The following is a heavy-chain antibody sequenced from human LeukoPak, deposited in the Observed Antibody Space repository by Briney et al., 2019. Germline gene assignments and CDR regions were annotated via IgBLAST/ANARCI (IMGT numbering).Heavy chain of an antibody. D-gene: IGHD6-19*01. CDR3: ARQPTSGWYLGWFDP. Sequence: GESLKISCKGSGYSLTSYRIGWVRQMPGKGLEWMGIIYPGDSDTRYSPSFQGQVTISADKSISTAYLQWSSLKASDTAMYYCARQPTSGWYLGWFDPWGQGTLVTVSS. V-gene: IGHV5-51*01. J-gene: IGHJ5*02. CDR1: GYSLTSYR. CDR2: IYPGDSDT.